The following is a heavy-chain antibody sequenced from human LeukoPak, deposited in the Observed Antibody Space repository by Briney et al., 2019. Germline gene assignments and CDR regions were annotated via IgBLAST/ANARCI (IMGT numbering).Heavy chain of an antibody. CDR1: GFTFSSYA. CDR3: ARDLVYSSGWYEVDFDYY. Sequence: GGSLRLSCAASGFTFSSYAMHWVRQAPGKGLEWVAVISYDGSNKYYADSVKGRFTISRDNAKNSLYLQMNSLRAEDTAVYYCARDLVYSSGWYEVDFDYYWGQGTLVTVSS. D-gene: IGHD6-19*01. J-gene: IGHJ4*02. V-gene: IGHV3-30*07. CDR2: ISYDGSNK.